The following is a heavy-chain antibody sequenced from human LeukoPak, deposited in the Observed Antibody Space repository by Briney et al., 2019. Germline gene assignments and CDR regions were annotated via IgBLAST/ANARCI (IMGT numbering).Heavy chain of an antibody. V-gene: IGHV1-2*06. CDR3: ATSSEGGYSYGSDIDY. CDR2: INPNSGGT. J-gene: IGHJ4*02. D-gene: IGHD5-18*01. Sequence: ASVKVSCKASGYTFTAHYMYWVRQAPGQGLECMGRINPNSGGTNYAQKFQGRVTMTRDTSISTAYMELSRLTSDDTAVYYCATSSEGGYSYGSDIDYWGQGTLVTVSS. CDR1: GYTFTAHY.